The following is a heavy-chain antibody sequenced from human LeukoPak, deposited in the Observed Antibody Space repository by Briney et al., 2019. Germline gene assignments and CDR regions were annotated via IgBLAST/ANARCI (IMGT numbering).Heavy chain of an antibody. Sequence: PGGSLRLSCAASGFTFSSYSINWVRQAPGKGLEWVSYISSSSSTIYYADSVKGRFTISRDNAKNSLYLQMNSLRAEDTAVYYCARGARGYSYLYYYYMDVWGKGTPVTVSS. CDR3: ARGARGYSYLYYYYMDV. V-gene: IGHV3-48*01. CDR1: GFTFSSYS. J-gene: IGHJ6*03. D-gene: IGHD5-18*01. CDR2: ISSSSSTI.